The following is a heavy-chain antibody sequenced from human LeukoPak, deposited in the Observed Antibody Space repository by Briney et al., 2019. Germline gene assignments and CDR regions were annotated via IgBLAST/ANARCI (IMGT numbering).Heavy chain of an antibody. CDR2: IKQDGSKK. J-gene: IGHJ4*02. CDR1: GFPFSSYW. V-gene: IGHV3-7*03. Sequence: GGSLRLSCVASGFPFSSYWMTWVRQAPGKGLEWVANIKQDGSKKSYVDSVKGRFTISRDNAKNSLYLQMNSLRAEDTALYYCAKDKHEVVPAADEYWGQGTLVTVSS. D-gene: IGHD2-2*01. CDR3: AKDKHEVVPAADEY.